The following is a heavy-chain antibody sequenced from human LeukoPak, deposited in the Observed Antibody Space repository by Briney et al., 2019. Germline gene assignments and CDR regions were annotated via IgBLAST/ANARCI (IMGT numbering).Heavy chain of an antibody. J-gene: IGHJ4*02. D-gene: IGHD4-11*01. CDR3: AKGSYSNYVFDY. CDR2: ISWNSGSI. Sequence: PGGSLRLSCAASGFTFDDYAMHWVRQAPGKGLEWVSGISWNSGSIGYADSVKGRFTISRDNAKNPLYLQMNSLRAEDTALYYCAKGSYSNYVFDYWGQGTLVTVSS. V-gene: IGHV3-9*01. CDR1: GFTFDDYA.